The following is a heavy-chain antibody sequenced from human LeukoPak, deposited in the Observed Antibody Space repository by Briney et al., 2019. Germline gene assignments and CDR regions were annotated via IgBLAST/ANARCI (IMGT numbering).Heavy chain of an antibody. J-gene: IGHJ3*02. Sequence: GGSLRLSCAASGFTFSSHWMSWVRQAPGKGLEWVANIKQDGSEKDYVDSVKGQFTISRDNPKNSLYLQMNSLRAEDTAVYYCAREYSYGYDAFDMWGQGTMVTVSS. D-gene: IGHD5-18*01. V-gene: IGHV3-7*01. CDR2: IKQDGSEK. CDR3: AREYSYGYDAFDM. CDR1: GFTFSSHW.